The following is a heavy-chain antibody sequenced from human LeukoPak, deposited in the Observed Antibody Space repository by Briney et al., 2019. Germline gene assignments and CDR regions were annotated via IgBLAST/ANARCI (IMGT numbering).Heavy chain of an antibody. D-gene: IGHD2-15*01. J-gene: IGHJ5*02. CDR3: ARRVVVVVAETNWFDP. Sequence: PSETLSLTCAVYGGSFSGYYWSWIRQPPGKGLEWIGEINHSGSTNYNPSLKSRVTISVDTSKNQFSLKLSSVTAADTAVYYCARRVVVVVAETNWFDPWGQGTLVTVSS. V-gene: IGHV4-34*01. CDR2: INHSGST. CDR1: GGSFSGYY.